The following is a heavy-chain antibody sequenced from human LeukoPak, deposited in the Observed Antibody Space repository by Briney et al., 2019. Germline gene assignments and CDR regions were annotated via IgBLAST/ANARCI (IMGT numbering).Heavy chain of an antibody. CDR3: ARDYDFWSGYYSPTRGYFGY. D-gene: IGHD3-3*01. Sequence: GGSLRLSCAASGFTFSSYAMHWVRQAPGKGLEWVAVISYDGSNKYYADSVKGRFTISRDNSKNTLYLQMDSLRAEDTAVYYCARDYDFWSGYYSPTRGYFGYWGQGTLVTVSS. CDR1: GFTFSSYA. CDR2: ISYDGSNK. V-gene: IGHV3-30-3*01. J-gene: IGHJ4*02.